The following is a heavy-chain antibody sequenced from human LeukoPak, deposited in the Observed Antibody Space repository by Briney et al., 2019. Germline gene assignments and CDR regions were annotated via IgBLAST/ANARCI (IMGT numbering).Heavy chain of an antibody. CDR2: INHSGST. V-gene: IGHV4-34*01. Sequence: SSETLSLTCAVYGGSFSGYYWSWIRQPPGKGLEWIGEINHSGSTNYNPSLKSRVTISVDTSKNQFSLKLSSVTAADTAVYYCARGRSYYDSSGYQGDYWGQGTLVTVSS. J-gene: IGHJ4*02. D-gene: IGHD3-22*01. CDR3: ARGRSYYDSSGYQGDY. CDR1: GGSFSGYY.